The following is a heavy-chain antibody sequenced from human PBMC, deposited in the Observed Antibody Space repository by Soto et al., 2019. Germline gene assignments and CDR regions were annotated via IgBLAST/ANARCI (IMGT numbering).Heavy chain of an antibody. CDR2: IYYSGST. Sequence: SETLSLTCTVSGGSISSYYWSWIRQPPGKGLEWIGYIYYSGSTNYNPSLKSRVTISVDTSKNQFSLKLSSVTAADTAVHYCARSHDYGDYAFDYWGQGTLVTVSS. CDR3: ARSHDYGDYAFDY. CDR1: GGSISSYY. D-gene: IGHD4-17*01. J-gene: IGHJ4*02. V-gene: IGHV4-59*01.